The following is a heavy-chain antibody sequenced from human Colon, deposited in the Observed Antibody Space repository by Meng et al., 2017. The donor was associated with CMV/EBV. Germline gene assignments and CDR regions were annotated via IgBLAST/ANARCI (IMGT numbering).Heavy chain of an antibody. D-gene: IGHD2-2*01. CDR2: IYWNDDK. V-gene: IGHV2-5*01. CDR1: GFSLNTSRVG. J-gene: IGHJ5*01. CDR3: AHRLNEYCGTSSCSNWFDS. Sequence: SGPTLVKPTQTLTLTCTFSGFSLNTSRVGVGWIRQPPGKALEWLALIYWNDDKRDSPSLKSRLTITKDTSKNQVVLTMTNMDPVDTASYFCAHRLNEYCGTSSCSNWFDSWGQGTLVTVSS.